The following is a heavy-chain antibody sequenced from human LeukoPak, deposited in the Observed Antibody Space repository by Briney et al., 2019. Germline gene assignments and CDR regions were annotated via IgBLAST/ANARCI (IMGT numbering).Heavy chain of an antibody. CDR3: AKDAGYCTNGVCYTPFDY. D-gene: IGHD2-8*01. CDR2: ISYDGSNK. CDR1: GFTFSSYG. V-gene: IGHV3-30*18. J-gene: IGHJ4*02. Sequence: GGSLRLSCAASGFTFSSYGMHWVRQAPGKGLEWMAVISYDGSNKYYADSVKGRFTISRDNSKNTLYLQMNSLRAEDTAVYYCAKDAGYCTNGVCYTPFDYWGQGTLVTVSS.